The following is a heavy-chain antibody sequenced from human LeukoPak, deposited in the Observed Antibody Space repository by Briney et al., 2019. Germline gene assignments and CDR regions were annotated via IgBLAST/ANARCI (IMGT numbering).Heavy chain of an antibody. D-gene: IGHD4-11*01. CDR2: INHSGYT. V-gene: IGHV4-34*01. CDR1: GVSFDDYY. J-gene: IGHJ4*02. Sequence: SETLSLTCAVSGVSFDDYYWAWVRQTPGKGLEWIGEINHSGYTNDSPSLKSRVTLSIDTSRKQFSLNLRSVTVADAGTYYCTRMTTGHEYWGEGTLVTVSS. CDR3: TRMTTGHEY.